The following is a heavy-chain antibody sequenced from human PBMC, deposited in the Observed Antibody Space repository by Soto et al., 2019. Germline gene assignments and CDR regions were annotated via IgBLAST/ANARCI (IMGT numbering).Heavy chain of an antibody. D-gene: IGHD3-16*02. Sequence: GGSLRLSCAASGFTFSSYDMHWVRQATGKGLEWVSAIGTAGDTYYPGSVKGRFTISRENAKNSLYLQMNSLRAGDTAVYYCARALKVWGSYRLDAFDIWGQGTMVTVSS. CDR1: GFTFSSYD. CDR2: IGTAGDT. J-gene: IGHJ3*02. V-gene: IGHV3-13*01. CDR3: ARALKVWGSYRLDAFDI.